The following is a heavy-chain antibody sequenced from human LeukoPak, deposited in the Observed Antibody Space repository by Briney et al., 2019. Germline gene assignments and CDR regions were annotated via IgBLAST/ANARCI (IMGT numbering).Heavy chain of an antibody. V-gene: IGHV5-51*01. Sequence: GESLKISCKGSGYSFTTYWVGWVRQMPGRGLEWMGIIYPGVSDTRYSPSFQGQVTISADKSISTAYLQWSSLKASDTAMDYCARQFRDSSGYYSYYFDYWGQGTLVTVSS. D-gene: IGHD3-22*01. J-gene: IGHJ4*02. CDR2: IYPGVSDT. CDR3: ARQFRDSSGYYSYYFDY. CDR1: GYSFTTYW.